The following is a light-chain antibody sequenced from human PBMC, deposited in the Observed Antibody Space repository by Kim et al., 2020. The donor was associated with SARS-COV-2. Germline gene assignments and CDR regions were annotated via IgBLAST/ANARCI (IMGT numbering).Light chain of an antibody. J-gene: IGKJ2*01. CDR1: QSGGSSY. CDR2: DAS. V-gene: IGKV3-20*01. CDR3: QQYGSSPYT. Sequence: LYAGEKATLSCRASQSGGSSYFAEYQQKPGQAPRLLIDDASTRDTGIPDRFSGSGSGTDFALAISRLEPDNFTVYYYQQYGSSPYTFGQETKLEV.